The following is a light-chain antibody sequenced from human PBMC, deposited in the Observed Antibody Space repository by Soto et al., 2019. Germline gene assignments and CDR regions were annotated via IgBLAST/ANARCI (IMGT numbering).Light chain of an antibody. J-gene: IGLJ1*01. CDR1: SSNIGRNS. CDR3: GTWDSSLSAYV. CDR2: DNN. V-gene: IGLV1-51*01. Sequence: QSVLTQPPSVSAAPGQKVTISCSGSSSNIGRNSVSWYQQLPGTAPKCLIYDNNKRPSGIPDRFSGSKSGTSATLGITGLQTGDEADYYCGTWDSSLSAYVFGTGTKVTVL.